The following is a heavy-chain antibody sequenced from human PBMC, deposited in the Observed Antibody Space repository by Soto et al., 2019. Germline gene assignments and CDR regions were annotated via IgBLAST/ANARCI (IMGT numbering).Heavy chain of an antibody. J-gene: IGHJ5*01. D-gene: IGHD3-9*01. CDR3: ANVRYIDWSAFTWFEY. V-gene: IGHV3-23*01. CDR1: GFTFSSYA. CDR2: ISGSGATT. Sequence: EVQLLASGGGLVQPGGSLRLSCAASGFTFSSYAMTWVRQAPGKGLEWVSGISGSGATTSYADSVKGRFTVSRDNSKNPRYLQMNSPTGEDTAVYRCANVRYIDWSAFTWFEYWGQGTPVTVS.